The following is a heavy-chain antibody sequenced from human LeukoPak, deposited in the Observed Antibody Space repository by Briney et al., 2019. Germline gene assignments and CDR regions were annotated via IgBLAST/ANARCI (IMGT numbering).Heavy chain of an antibody. J-gene: IGHJ4*02. Sequence: PGGSLRLSCAASGFTFSNAWMSWVRQAPGKGLEWVGRIKSKTDGGTTDYAAPVKGRFTISRDDSKNTLYLQTNSLKTEDTAVYYCTTVDIVVVPAAIDWGQGTLVTVSS. CDR3: TTVDIVVVPAAID. CDR2: IKSKTDGGTT. D-gene: IGHD2-2*02. CDR1: GFTFSNAW. V-gene: IGHV3-15*01.